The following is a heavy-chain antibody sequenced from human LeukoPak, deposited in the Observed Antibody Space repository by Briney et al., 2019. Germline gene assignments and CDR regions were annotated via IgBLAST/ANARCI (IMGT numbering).Heavy chain of an antibody. J-gene: IGHJ4*02. Sequence: PSETLSLTCTVSGGSISSSSYYWGWIRQPPGKGLEWIGSIYYSGSTYYNPSLKSRVTISVDTSKNQFSLSLSSETAADTAVYYCARLATVPSGGFDYWGQGTLVTVSS. CDR2: IYYSGST. V-gene: IGHV4-39*01. CDR3: ARLATVPSGGFDY. CDR1: GGSISSSSYY. D-gene: IGHD4-17*01.